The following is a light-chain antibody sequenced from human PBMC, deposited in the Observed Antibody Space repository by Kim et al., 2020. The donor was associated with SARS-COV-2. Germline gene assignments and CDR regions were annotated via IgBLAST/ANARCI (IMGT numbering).Light chain of an antibody. CDR2: GKN. CDR3: KSRDNSGNHVV. J-gene: IGLJ2*01. Sequence: AVGETVRSTCQGGSLRSYYATWYQQKPGQAPVIVIYGKNNRPSGIPDRFSGSSSGNTASLTITGAQAEDEADYYCKSRDNSGNHVVFGGGTQLTVL. CDR1: SLRSYY. V-gene: IGLV3-19*01.